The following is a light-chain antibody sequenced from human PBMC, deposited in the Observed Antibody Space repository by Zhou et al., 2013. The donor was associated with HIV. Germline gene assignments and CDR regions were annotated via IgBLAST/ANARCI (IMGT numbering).Light chain of an antibody. Sequence: EIVLTQSPATLSLSPGESATLSCRASQRVYTSLAWYQQKPGQAPRLLIYGASNRATGIPGRFSGSGSETEFTLTTSSLEPEDSAVYYCQQRSDWPPYTFGRGPSWRSN. J-gene: IGKJ2*01. V-gene: IGKV3-11*01. CDR1: QRVYTS. CDR3: QQRSDWPPYT. CDR2: GAS.